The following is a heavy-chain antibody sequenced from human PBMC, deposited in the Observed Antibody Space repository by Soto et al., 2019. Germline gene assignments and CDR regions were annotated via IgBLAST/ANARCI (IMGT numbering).Heavy chain of an antibody. Sequence: PSETLSLTCAVYGGSFSGYYWNWIRQTPGKGLEWIGEINHSGTSNYNPSLKSRATISIDTSKNQFSLKLTSVTAADTAVYYCARIGSDYGDYYFDYWGQGTLVTVSS. J-gene: IGHJ4*02. CDR1: GGSFSGYY. CDR2: INHSGTS. CDR3: ARIGSDYGDYYFDY. D-gene: IGHD4-17*01. V-gene: IGHV4-34*01.